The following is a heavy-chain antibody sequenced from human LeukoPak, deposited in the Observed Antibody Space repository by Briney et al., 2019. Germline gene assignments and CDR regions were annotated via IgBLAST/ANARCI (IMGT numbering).Heavy chain of an antibody. D-gene: IGHD3-22*01. CDR1: GYSFTNNY. CDR3: ARLSYYDSSGYDDY. J-gene: IGHJ4*02. Sequence: SVRVSCKTSGYSFTNNYMHWVRQAPGQGLEWMGGIIPIFGTANYAQKFQGRVTITADESTSTAYMELSSLRSEDTAVYYCARLSYYDSSGYDDYWGQGTLVTVSS. CDR2: IIPIFGTA. V-gene: IGHV1-69*13.